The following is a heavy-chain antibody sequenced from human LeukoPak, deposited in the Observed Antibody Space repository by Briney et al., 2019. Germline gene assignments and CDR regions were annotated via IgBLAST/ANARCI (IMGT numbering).Heavy chain of an antibody. CDR3: ARTSKGGNSYGYADY. CDR2: IYYSGST. J-gene: IGHJ4*02. CDR1: GGSISPYY. D-gene: IGHD5-18*01. V-gene: IGHV4-59*12. Sequence: SETLSLTCTVSGGSISPYYWSWIRQPPEKGLEWIGYIYYSGSTNYNPSLKSRVTISVDTSKNQFSLNLSSVTAADTAVYYCARTSKGGNSYGYADYWGQGTLVTVSS.